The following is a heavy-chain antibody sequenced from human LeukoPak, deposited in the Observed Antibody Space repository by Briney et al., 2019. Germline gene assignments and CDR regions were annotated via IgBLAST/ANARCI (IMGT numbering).Heavy chain of an antibody. D-gene: IGHD1-20*01. CDR3: TTAGISGTRWYYNGMDV. J-gene: IGHJ6*02. CDR2: IRSKIDGETI. CDR1: GFSFNNAY. V-gene: IGHV3-15*01. Sequence: GGSLRLSCGASGFSFNNAYMSWVRQAPGKGPEWVGLIRSKIDGETIEYAAPVKDRFVISRDDSKNTVYLQMTSLKIEDTAVYYCTTAGISGTRWYYNGMDVWGQGTTVTVSS.